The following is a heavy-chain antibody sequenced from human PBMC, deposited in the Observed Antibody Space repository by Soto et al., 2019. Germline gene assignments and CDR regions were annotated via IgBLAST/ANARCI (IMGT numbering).Heavy chain of an antibody. Sequence: QVQLQESGPGLVKPSQTLSHTCTVSGGSISSGGYYWSWIRQDPGKGLEWIGYIYYSGSTYYNPSLNRRVTISVDTSKNQFSLKLSSVTAADSAVYYCARGYCSGGSCYGDGYYYYMDVWGKGTTVTVSS. CDR2: IYYSGST. CDR3: ARGYCSGGSCYGDGYYYYMDV. V-gene: IGHV4-31*03. D-gene: IGHD2-15*01. J-gene: IGHJ6*03. CDR1: GGSISSGGYY.